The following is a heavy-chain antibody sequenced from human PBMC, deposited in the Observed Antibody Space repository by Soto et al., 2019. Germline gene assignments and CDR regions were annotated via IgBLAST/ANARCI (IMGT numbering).Heavy chain of an antibody. V-gene: IGHV4-30-4*01. D-gene: IGHD2-15*01. Sequence: QVHLLESGPGLVKPSQTLSLTCSVSGDSISTVVYFWAWIRQPPGQALEYIGYIYKSTTTYYNPSFESRVAISLDTSKSQFSLTVTSVTAADTAVYFCARGRYCLTGRCFPNWFDSWGQGTLVTVSS. CDR1: GDSISTVVYF. CDR3: ARGRYCLTGRCFPNWFDS. J-gene: IGHJ5*01. CDR2: IYKSTTT.